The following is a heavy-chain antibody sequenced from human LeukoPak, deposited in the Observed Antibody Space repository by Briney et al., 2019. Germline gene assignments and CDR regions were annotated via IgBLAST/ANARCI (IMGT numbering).Heavy chain of an antibody. CDR3: AKDVYGDYGGPDY. J-gene: IGHJ4*02. CDR2: IRASDGST. D-gene: IGHD4-17*01. Sequence: GGPLRLSCAASGFTLSTYAMSWVREAPGKGLEWVSSIRASDGSTYYADSVKGRFAISRDNSKNTLYLQMNSLRAEDSAIYYCAKDVYGDYGGPDYWGQGTLVTVSS. CDR1: GFTLSTYA. V-gene: IGHV3-23*01.